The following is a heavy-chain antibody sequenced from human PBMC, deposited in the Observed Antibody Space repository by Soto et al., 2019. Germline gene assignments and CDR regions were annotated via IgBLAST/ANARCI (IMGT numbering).Heavy chain of an antibody. J-gene: IGHJ6*02. CDR2: IIAYSGNT. D-gene: IGHD1-26*01. V-gene: IGHV1-18*01. CDR3: AAEYVLSGSFQMFGDDRDPLDF. CDR1: GFTFASSG. Sequence: GASGKVTWKASGFTFASSGMVWGRQAPGQRLEWIGWIIAYSGNTNYAQKFQGRVTITTDTSTSTAYMELRSLRSDAPAVYYCAAEYVLSGSFQMFGDDRDPLDFWGQGTTVTVSS.